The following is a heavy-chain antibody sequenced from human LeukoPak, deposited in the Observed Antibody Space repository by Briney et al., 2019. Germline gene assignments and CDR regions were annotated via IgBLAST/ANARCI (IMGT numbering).Heavy chain of an antibody. CDR3: ARYTSGYSSSWYLKD. CDR1: GYSINNYW. CDR2: IYPGDSDT. V-gene: IGHV5-51*01. J-gene: IGHJ4*02. Sequence: GESLKISCKGSGYSINNYWIGWVRQMPGKGLEWMGIIYPGDSDTRYSPSFQGQVTISADKSISTAYLQWSSLKASDTAMYYCARYTSGYSSSWYLKDWGQGTLVTVSS. D-gene: IGHD6-13*01.